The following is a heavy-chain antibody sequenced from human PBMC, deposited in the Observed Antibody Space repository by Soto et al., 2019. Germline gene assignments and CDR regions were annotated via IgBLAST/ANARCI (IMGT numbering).Heavy chain of an antibody. CDR2: ISGSGGST. CDR3: AKDLRASVTRDYYYYYGMDV. V-gene: IGHV3-23*01. Sequence: PGGSLRLSCAASGFTFSSYAMSWVRQAPGKGLEWVSAISGSGGSTYYADSVKGRFTISRDNSKNKLYLQMNSLRAEDTAVYYRAKDLRASVTRDYYYYYGMDVWGQGTTVTVSS. CDR1: GFTFSSYA. J-gene: IGHJ6*02. D-gene: IGHD4-4*01.